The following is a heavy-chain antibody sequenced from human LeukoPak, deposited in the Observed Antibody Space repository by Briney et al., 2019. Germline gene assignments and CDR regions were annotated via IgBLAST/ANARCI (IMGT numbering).Heavy chain of an antibody. J-gene: IGHJ5*02. CDR3: ARQIVGATTSWFDP. V-gene: IGHV2-70*01. CDR1: GFSLSTSGMC. CDR2: IDWDDDK. D-gene: IGHD1-26*01. Sequence: SGPTLVNPTQTLTLTCTFSGFSLSTSGMCVSWIRQPPGKALEWLALIDWDDDKCYSTSLKTRLTISKDTSKNQVVLTMTNMDPVDTATYYCARQIVGATTSWFDPWGQGTLVTVSS.